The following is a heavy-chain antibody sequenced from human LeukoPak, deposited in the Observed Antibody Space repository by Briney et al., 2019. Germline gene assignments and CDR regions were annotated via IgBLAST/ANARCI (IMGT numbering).Heavy chain of an antibody. CDR3: ARDLSGSYYDYFDY. V-gene: IGHV3-30-3*01. J-gene: IGHJ4*02. Sequence: GRSLRLSCAASGFSFSRFAMHWVRQAPGKGLEWVTFISDDGSNKDYADSVKGRFTVSRDNSKNTLYLQMNSLRAEDTAVYYCARDLSGSYYDYFDYWGQGTLVTVSS. D-gene: IGHD3-10*01. CDR1: GFSFSRFA. CDR2: ISDDGSNK.